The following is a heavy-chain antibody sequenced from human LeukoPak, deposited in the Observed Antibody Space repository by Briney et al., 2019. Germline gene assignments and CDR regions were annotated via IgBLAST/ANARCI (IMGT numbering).Heavy chain of an antibody. CDR2: ITWGRDNL. D-gene: IGHD3-3*01. J-gene: IGHJ3*02. V-gene: IGHV3-9*01. CDR3: AKDTGRPTDAITMEDNAFDI. CDR1: GFIFDDYA. Sequence: GGSLRLSCAVSGFIFDDYAMHWVRQAPGKGLEWVSGITWGRDNLAYAASVKGRFTISRDNAKNSLYLQMDSLRAEDTALYYCAKDTGRPTDAITMEDNAFDIWGQGTMVTVSS.